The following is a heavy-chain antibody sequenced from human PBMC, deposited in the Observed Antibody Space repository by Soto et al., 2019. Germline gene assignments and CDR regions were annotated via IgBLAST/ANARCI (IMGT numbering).Heavy chain of an antibody. J-gene: IGHJ4*02. D-gene: IGHD6-19*01. CDR3: AKVLKAVAGTYDY. Sequence: DSLKISGKGCGWSVTSYWIGWVRQMPGKGLEWMGIIYPGDPDTRYSPSFQGQVTISADKSISTAYLQWSSLKAEDTAVYYCAKVLKAVAGTYDYWGQGTLVTVSS. CDR2: IYPGDPDT. CDR1: GWSVTSYW. V-gene: IGHV5-51*01.